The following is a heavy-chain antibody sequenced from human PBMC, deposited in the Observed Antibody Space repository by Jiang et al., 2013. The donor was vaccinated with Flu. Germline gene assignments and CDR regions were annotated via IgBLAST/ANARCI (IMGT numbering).Heavy chain of an antibody. CDR2: INHSGST. V-gene: IGHV4-34*01. D-gene: IGHD3-3*01. CDR1: GGSFSGYY. CDR3: ALRGYDTIGYFDY. J-gene: IGHJ4*02. Sequence: LLKPSETLSLTCVVYGGSFSGYYWSWIRQPPGKGLEWIGEINHSGSTNYNPSLKSRVTISVDTSKNQFSLKLSSVTAADTAVYYCALRGYDTIGYFDYWGQGTLVTVSS.